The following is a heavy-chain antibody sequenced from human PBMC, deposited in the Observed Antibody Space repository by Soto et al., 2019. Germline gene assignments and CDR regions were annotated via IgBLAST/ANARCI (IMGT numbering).Heavy chain of an antibody. CDR3: ARANPWNYYMDV. CDR1: GGSISSFY. D-gene: IGHD5-12*01. J-gene: IGHJ6*03. V-gene: IGHV4-59*01. Sequence: PSETLSLTCTVSGGSISSFYWNWIRQPPGKGLEWIGHIYYSGSTNYHPSLKSRVTISLDTSKNQFSLKLNSVTAADTAVYYCARANPWNYYMDVWDTGTTVTVSS. CDR2: IYYSGST.